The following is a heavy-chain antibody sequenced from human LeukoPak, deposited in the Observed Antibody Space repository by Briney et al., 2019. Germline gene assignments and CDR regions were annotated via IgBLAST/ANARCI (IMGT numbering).Heavy chain of an antibody. V-gene: IGHV4-31*11. CDR2: IYYSGST. Sequence: PSETLSLTCAVSGGSISSGGYYWSWIRQHPGKGLEWIGYIYYSGSTYYNPSLKSRVTISVDTSKNQFSLKLSSVTAADTAVYYCAGGWNSPGYYYGMDVWGQGTTVTVSS. J-gene: IGHJ6*02. D-gene: IGHD1-7*01. CDR1: GGSISSGGYY. CDR3: AGGWNSPGYYYGMDV.